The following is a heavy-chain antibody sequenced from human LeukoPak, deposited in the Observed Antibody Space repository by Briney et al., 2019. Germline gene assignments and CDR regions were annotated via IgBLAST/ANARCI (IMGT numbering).Heavy chain of an antibody. Sequence: TSETLSLTCTVSGGSISSYYWSWIRQPAGKGLEWIGRIYTSGSTNYNPSLKSRVTMSVDTSKNQFSLKLSSVTAADTAVYYCARGHYYDSSGRDSFDIWGQGTMVTVSS. CDR2: IYTSGST. CDR1: GGSISSYY. V-gene: IGHV4-4*07. J-gene: IGHJ3*02. D-gene: IGHD3-22*01. CDR3: ARGHYYDSSGRDSFDI.